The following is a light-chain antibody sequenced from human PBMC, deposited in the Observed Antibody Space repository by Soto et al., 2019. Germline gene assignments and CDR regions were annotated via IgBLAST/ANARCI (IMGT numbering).Light chain of an antibody. V-gene: IGLV2-23*02. Sequence: QSALTQPPSASGSLGQSVTISCTGTSSDVGGHNYVSWYQQNPGKAPTVIIYEVNKRPSGVSNRFSGSKSGNTASLTISGLQAEDEADYYCCSYAGSSTWVFGGGTQLTVL. CDR3: CSYAGSSTWV. J-gene: IGLJ3*02. CDR2: EVN. CDR1: SSDVGGHNY.